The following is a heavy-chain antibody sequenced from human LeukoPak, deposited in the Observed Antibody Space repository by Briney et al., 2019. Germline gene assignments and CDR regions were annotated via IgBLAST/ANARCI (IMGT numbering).Heavy chain of an antibody. Sequence: PSETLSLTCTVSGDSIDSHYWSWIRQPPGKGLEWIGYIYYRGTTSYNPFLKSRVTISVDTSKNQFSLKLNSVTATDTAVYYCARLPRYGGYDHFDYWGQGILVIVSS. J-gene: IGHJ4*02. D-gene: IGHD5-12*01. CDR1: GDSIDSHY. CDR3: ARLPRYGGYDHFDY. CDR2: IYYRGTT. V-gene: IGHV4-59*11.